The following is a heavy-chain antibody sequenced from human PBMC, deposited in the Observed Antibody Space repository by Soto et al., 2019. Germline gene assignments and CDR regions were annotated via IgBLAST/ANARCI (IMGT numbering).Heavy chain of an antibody. J-gene: IGHJ5*02. V-gene: IGHV1-2*04. CDR3: ARGGRPVYCSSTSCSDSKGGNWFDP. Sequence: KVSCKASGYTFTGYYMHWVRQAPGQGLEWMGWINPNSGGTNYAQKFQGWVTMTRDTSISTAYMELSRLRSDDTAVYYCARGGRPVYCSSTSCSDSKGGNWFDPWGQGTLVTVSS. CDR1: GYTFTGYY. D-gene: IGHD2-2*01. CDR2: INPNSGGT.